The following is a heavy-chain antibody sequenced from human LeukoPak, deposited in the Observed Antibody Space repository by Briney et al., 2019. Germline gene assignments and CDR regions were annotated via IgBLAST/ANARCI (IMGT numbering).Heavy chain of an antibody. D-gene: IGHD2-2*01. CDR2: IIPIFGTA. CDR3: ARDAPVPAASRGNYMDV. Sequence: SVKVSCKASGGTFSSYAISWVRQAPGQGLEWMGGIIPIFGTANYAQKFQGRVTITTDESTSTAYMELSSLRSEDTAVYYCARDAPVPAASRGNYMDVWGKGTTVTVSS. J-gene: IGHJ6*03. CDR1: GGTFSSYA. V-gene: IGHV1-69*05.